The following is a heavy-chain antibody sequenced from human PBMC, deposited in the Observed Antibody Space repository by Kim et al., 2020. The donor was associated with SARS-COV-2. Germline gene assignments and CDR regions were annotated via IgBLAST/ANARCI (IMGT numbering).Heavy chain of an antibody. V-gene: IGHV3-9*01. CDR3: AKGPRVGATIDYYMGV. J-gene: IGHJ6*03. Sequence: DPVKGRFTISRDNAKNSLYLQMNGLRAEDTALYYCAKGPRVGATIDYYMGVWGKGTTVTVSS. D-gene: IGHD1-26*01.